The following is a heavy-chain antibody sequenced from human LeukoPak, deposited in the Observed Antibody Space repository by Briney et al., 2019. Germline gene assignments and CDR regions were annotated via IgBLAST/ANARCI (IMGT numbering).Heavy chain of an antibody. CDR3: ARLVAPSGYYYYFDY. CDR2: ISNTGST. CDR1: GGSIGSYY. Sequence: PSETLSLTCNVSGGSIGSYYYSWIRQPPGKGLEWIGYISNTGSTNSSPSLKSRVTMSVDTSKNQFSLRLSSVTAADTAVYYCARLVAPSGYYYYFDYWGQGTLVTVSS. J-gene: IGHJ4*02. D-gene: IGHD3-22*01. V-gene: IGHV4-59*08.